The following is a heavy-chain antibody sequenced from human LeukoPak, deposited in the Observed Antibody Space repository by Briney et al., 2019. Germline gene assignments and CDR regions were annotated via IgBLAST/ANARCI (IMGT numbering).Heavy chain of an antibody. V-gene: IGHV1-18*01. CDR1: GYTFTSYG. D-gene: IGHD6-13*01. Sequence: ASVKVSCKASGYTFTSYGISWVRQAPGQGLEWMGWISAYNGNTNYAQKLQGRVTMTTDTSTSTAYMELRSLRSDVTAVYYCARRGIATYYYYMDVWGKGTTVTVSS. CDR2: ISAYNGNT. CDR3: ARRGIATYYYYMDV. J-gene: IGHJ6*03.